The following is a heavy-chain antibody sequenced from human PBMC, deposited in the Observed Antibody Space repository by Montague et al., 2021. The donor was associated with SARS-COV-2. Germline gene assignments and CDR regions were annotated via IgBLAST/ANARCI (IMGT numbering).Heavy chain of an antibody. Sequence: PALVKPTQTLTLTCTFSGFSLSTPNVGVGWIRQPPGKALEWVAVIYSNDEKRYSPSLRNRLTITKDTAKNQVVPSLTYVDPVDTATCYCAHLIRYYDIFTGIPFDYWGQGSQVTVSS. CDR3: AHLIRYYDIFTGIPFDY. V-gene: IGHV2-5*01. CDR2: IYSNDEK. CDR1: GFSLSTPNVG. J-gene: IGHJ4*02. D-gene: IGHD3-9*01.